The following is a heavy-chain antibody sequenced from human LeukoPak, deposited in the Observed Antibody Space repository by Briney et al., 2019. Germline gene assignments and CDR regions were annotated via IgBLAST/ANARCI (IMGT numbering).Heavy chain of an antibody. CDR1: GGSISSYY. CDR2: IYYSGST. V-gene: IGHV4-59*01. CDR3: ARDGVSWILDY. Sequence: PSETLSLTCTVSGGSISSYYWSWIRQPPGKGLEWIGYIYYSGSTNYNPSLKGRVTISVDTSKNQFSLKLSSVTAADTAVYYCARDGVSWILDYWGQGTLVTVSS. D-gene: IGHD3-16*01. J-gene: IGHJ4*02.